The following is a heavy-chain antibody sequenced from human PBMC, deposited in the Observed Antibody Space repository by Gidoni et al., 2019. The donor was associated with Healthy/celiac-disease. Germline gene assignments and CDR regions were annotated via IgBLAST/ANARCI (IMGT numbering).Heavy chain of an antibody. V-gene: IGHV3-7*01. Sequence: EVQLVESGGGLVQPGGSLSLSCAASGFTFSSYWMSWVRQAPGKGLEWVANIKQDGSEKYYVDSVKGRFTISRDNAKNSLYLQRNSLRAEDTAVYHCAREGGDDSYDYWGQGTLVTVSS. D-gene: IGHD3-3*01. J-gene: IGHJ4*02. CDR1: GFTFSSYW. CDR3: AREGGDDSYDY. CDR2: IKQDGSEK.